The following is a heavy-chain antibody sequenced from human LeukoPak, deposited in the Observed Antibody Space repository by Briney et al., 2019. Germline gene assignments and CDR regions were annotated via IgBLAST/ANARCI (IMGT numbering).Heavy chain of an antibody. Sequence: GGSLRLSCAASGLTFSSYAMSWVRQAPGKGLEWVSSISATGGYTYYADSVKGRFTISRDNSKNTLYLQMNSLRAEDTAVYYCAAMAGGVFVDYWGQGTLVTVSS. V-gene: IGHV3-23*01. CDR1: GLTFSSYA. CDR2: ISATGGYT. CDR3: AAMAGGVFVDY. D-gene: IGHD6-19*01. J-gene: IGHJ4*02.